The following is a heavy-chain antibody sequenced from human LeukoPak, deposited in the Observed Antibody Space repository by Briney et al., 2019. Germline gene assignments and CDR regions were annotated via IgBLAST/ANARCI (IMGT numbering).Heavy chain of an antibody. CDR3: ARWRGSTSERSDY. V-gene: IGHV3-7*01. CDR1: GFTFTDYW. J-gene: IGHJ4*02. CDR2: IKQDGSAK. D-gene: IGHD2-2*01. Sequence: GGSLRLSCTASGFTFTDYWMTWVRQAPGKGLEWVANIKQDGSAKYYVDSVKGRFTISRDNAKNSLYLQMDSLRVEDTATYYCARWRGSTSERSDYWGQGTLVTVSS.